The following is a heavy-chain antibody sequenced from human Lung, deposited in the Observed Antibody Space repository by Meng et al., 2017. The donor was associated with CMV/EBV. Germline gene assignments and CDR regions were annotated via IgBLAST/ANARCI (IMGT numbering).Heavy chain of an antibody. D-gene: IGHD2-2*01. V-gene: IGHV1-2*02. CDR3: ARERYLVPAASPDYYYYGMDV. J-gene: IGHJ6*02. CDR1: EYTFTAYY. CDR2: IDPNGGGT. Sequence: ASVKVSCKASEYTFTAYYIHWVRQAPGQGLEWVGWIDPNGGGTNYAQKFQDRVTMTSDTSIRTAYMELSRLRSDDAALYYCARERYLVPAASPDYYYYGMDVWGQGTTVTVSS.